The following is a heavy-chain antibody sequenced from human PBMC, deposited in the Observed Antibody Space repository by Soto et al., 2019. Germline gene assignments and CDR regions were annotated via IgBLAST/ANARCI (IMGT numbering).Heavy chain of an antibody. V-gene: IGHV1-69*04. J-gene: IGHJ5*02. Sequence: ASVKVSCKASGGTFSSYTISWVRQAPGQGLEWMGRIIPILGIANYAQKFQGRVTITADKSTSTAYMELSSLRSEDTAVYYCARDREGYCSGGSCYQYNWFDPWGQGTLVTVSS. CDR1: GGTFSSYT. CDR2: IIPILGIA. D-gene: IGHD2-15*01. CDR3: ARDREGYCSGGSCYQYNWFDP.